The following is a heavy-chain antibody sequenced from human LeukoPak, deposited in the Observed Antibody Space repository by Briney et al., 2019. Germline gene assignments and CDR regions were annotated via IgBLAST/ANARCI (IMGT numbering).Heavy chain of an antibody. CDR1: GYTFTSCD. CDR2: MYPNSGNT. V-gene: IGHV1-8*01. J-gene: IGHJ3*02. D-gene: IGHD6-13*01. Sequence: ASVKVSCKASGYTFTSCDINLVRQATGQGLEWMGWMYPNSGNTGYAQKFQGRVTMTRNTSISTAYMELSSLRSEDTAVYYCARIAAASDAFDIWGQGTMVTVSS. CDR3: ARIAAASDAFDI.